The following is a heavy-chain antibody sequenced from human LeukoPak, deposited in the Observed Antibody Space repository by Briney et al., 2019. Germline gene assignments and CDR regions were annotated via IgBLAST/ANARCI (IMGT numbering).Heavy chain of an antibody. J-gene: IGHJ6*04. D-gene: IGHD3-10*02. CDR2: ISSSGSII. Sequence: PGGSLRLSCAASGFTFSSYEMNWVRQAPGKGLEWVSYISSSGSIIYYADSVKGRFTISGDNAKNSLYLQMNSLRAEDTAVYYCAELGITMIGGVWGKGTTVTISS. CDR1: GFTFSSYE. V-gene: IGHV3-48*03. CDR3: AELGITMIGGV.